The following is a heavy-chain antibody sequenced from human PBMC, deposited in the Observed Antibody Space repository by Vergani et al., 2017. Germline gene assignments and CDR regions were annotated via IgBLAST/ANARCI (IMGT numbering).Heavy chain of an antibody. Sequence: QVQLQESGPGLVKPSETLSLTCTVSGGSISSYYWSWIRQPPGKGLEWIGYIYYSGSTNYNPSLKSRVTISVDPSKNQFSLKLSSVTAADTAVYYCARASLRQLHQVDYWGQGTLVTVSS. D-gene: IGHD1-26*01. V-gene: IGHV4-59*08. CDR2: IYYSGST. CDR1: GGSISSYY. CDR3: ARASLRQLHQVDY. J-gene: IGHJ4*02.